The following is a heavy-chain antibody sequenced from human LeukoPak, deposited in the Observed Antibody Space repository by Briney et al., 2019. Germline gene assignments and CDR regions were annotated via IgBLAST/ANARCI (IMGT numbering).Heavy chain of an antibody. J-gene: IGHJ4*02. V-gene: IGHV4-4*07. D-gene: IGHD4/OR15-4a*01. CDR3: ARHGANGQSYGAYLDY. Sequence: PSETLSLTCTVSGGSISSYYWSWIRQPAGKGLEWIGRIYTSGSTNYNPSLKSRVTMSVDTSKNQFSLKLSSVTAADTAMYYRARHGANGQSYGAYLDYWGQGTLVTVSS. CDR1: GGSISSYY. CDR2: IYTSGST.